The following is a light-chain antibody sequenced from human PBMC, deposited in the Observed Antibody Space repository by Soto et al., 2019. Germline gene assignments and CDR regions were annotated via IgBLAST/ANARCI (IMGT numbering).Light chain of an antibody. V-gene: IGLV1-44*01. CDR3: AAWDDSLNGVV. CDR2: SNN. Sequence: QSVLTQPPSASRTPGQRVTISCSGSSSNIGSYTVNWYQQLPGTAPKLLIYSNNQRPSGVPDRFSGSKSATSASLAISGLQSEDGADYFCAAWDDSLNGVVFGGGTKLTVL. J-gene: IGLJ2*01. CDR1: SSNIGSYT.